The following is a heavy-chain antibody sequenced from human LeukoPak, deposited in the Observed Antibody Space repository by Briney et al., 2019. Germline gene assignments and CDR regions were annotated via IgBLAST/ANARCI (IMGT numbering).Heavy chain of an antibody. CDR1: GFTVSNYA. J-gene: IGHJ4*02. CDR2: ISGSGGST. Sequence: GGSLRLSEAAAGFTVSNYAISWRRIAPGKGLEWVSVISGSGGSTYYADSVKGRFTISRDNSKNTLYLQMNSLRAEDTAVYYCAKDRRPYGSAHDYWGQGTLVTVSS. V-gene: IGHV3-23*01. D-gene: IGHD3-10*01. CDR3: AKDRRPYGSAHDY.